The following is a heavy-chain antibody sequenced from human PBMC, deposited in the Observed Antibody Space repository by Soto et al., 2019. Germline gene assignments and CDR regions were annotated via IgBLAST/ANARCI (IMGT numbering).Heavy chain of an antibody. CDR2: ISGSGGST. CDR1: GFTFSSYA. CDR3: AKEGGLSGSYYISSSYYFDY. V-gene: IGHV3-23*01. J-gene: IGHJ4*02. D-gene: IGHD1-26*01. Sequence: PGGSLRLSCAASGFTFSSYAMSWVRQAPGKGLEWVSGISGSGGSTYYADSVKGRFAISRDNSKNTLYLQMNSLRAEDTSVYYCAKEGGLSGSYYISSSYYFDYWGQGTLVTVSS.